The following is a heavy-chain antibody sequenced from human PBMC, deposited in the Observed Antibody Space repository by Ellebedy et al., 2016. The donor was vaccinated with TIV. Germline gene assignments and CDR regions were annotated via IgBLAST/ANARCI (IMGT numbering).Heavy chain of an antibody. CDR2: ISRSSSSI. D-gene: IGHD4-17*01. V-gene: IGHV3-21*01. CDR3: ARGRRATETTFY. CDR1: GFTFSDYN. Sequence: GESLKISXAASGFTFSDYNMNWVRQAPGKGLEWVSSISRSSSSIYYADSVRGRFTVSRDNARNSLHLQMNSLRAEDTGVYFCARGRRATETTFYWGQGALVTVSS. J-gene: IGHJ4*02.